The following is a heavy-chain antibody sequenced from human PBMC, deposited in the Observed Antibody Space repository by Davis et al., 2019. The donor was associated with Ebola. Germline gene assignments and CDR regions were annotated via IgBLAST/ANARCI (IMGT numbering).Heavy chain of an antibody. D-gene: IGHD6-19*01. Sequence: ASVKVSCKASGYTFTSYGISWVRQAPGQGLEWMGLISAYNGNTNYAQKLQGRVTITRDTSASTSYMELSSLRSEDTAVFYCARGKTVAGTRGLSWFDPWGPGTLVTVSS. CDR2: ISAYNGNT. V-gene: IGHV1-18*01. J-gene: IGHJ5*02. CDR1: GYTFTSYG. CDR3: ARGKTVAGTRGLSWFDP.